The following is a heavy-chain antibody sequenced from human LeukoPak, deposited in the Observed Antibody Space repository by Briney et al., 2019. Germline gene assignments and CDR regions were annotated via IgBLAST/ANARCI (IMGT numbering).Heavy chain of an antibody. Sequence: SETLSLTCAVYGGSFSGYYWSWIRQPPGKGLEWIGEINHSGSTNYNPSLKSRVTISVDTSKNQFSLKLSSVTAADTAVYYCARAWGPIVVVPAARNNWFDPWGQGTLVTVSS. CDR3: ARAWGPIVVVPAARNNWFDP. J-gene: IGHJ5*02. CDR1: GGSFSGYY. CDR2: INHSGST. V-gene: IGHV4-34*01. D-gene: IGHD2-2*01.